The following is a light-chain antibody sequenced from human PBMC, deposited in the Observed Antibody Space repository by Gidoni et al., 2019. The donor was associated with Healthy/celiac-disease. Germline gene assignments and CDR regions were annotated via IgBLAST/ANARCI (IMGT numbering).Light chain of an antibody. CDR1: SSDVGGYNY. J-gene: IGLJ1*01. CDR3: SSYTSISTPYV. V-gene: IGLV2-14*01. CDR2: EVS. Sequence: QSALTQPASVSGSPGQSITLSCTGTSSDVGGYNYISWYQQHPGKAPKLMIYEVSNRPSGVSNRFSGSKSGNTASLTISGLQAEDEADYYCSSYTSISTPYVFGTGTKVTVL.